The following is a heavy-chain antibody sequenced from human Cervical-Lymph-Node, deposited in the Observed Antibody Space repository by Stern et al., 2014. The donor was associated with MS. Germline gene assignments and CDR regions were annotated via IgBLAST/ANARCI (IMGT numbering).Heavy chain of an antibody. CDR3: ARSRNYGPVYFDL. V-gene: IGHV3-13*01. CDR1: GFTFSSYD. Sequence: EMQLVESGGGLVQPGGSLRLSCAASGFTFSSYDMHWVRQATGKGLEWVSAIGTAGDTYYPGSVKGRFTISRENAKNSLYLQMNSLRAGDTAVYYCARSRNYGPVYFDLWGRGTLVTVSS. D-gene: IGHD1-7*01. J-gene: IGHJ2*01. CDR2: IGTAGDT.